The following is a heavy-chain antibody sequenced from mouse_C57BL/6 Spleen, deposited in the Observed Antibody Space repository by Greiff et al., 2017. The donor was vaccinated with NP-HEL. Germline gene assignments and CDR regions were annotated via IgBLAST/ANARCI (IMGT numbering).Heavy chain of an antibody. V-gene: IGHV1-64*01. Sequence: QVQLKQPGAELVKPGASVKLSCKASGYTFTSYWMHWVKQRPGQGLEWIGMIHPNSGSTNYNEKFKSKATLTVDKSSSTAYMQLSSLTSEDSAVYYCAREDYADAMDYWGQGTSVTVSS. CDR3: AREDYADAMDY. CDR1: GYTFTSYW. CDR2: IHPNSGST. J-gene: IGHJ4*01. D-gene: IGHD2-4*01.